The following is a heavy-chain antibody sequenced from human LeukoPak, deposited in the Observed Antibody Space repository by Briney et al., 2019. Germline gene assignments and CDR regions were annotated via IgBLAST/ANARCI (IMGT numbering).Heavy chain of an antibody. J-gene: IGHJ4*02. CDR2: ISYDGSNK. D-gene: IGHD3-22*01. CDR3: ARGARSGYQDY. CDR1: GFTFSSYG. V-gene: IGHV3-30*03. Sequence: GGSLRLSCAASGFTFSSYGMHWVRQAPGKGLEWVAVISYDGSNKYYADSVKGRFTISRDNSKNTLYLQMNSLRSEDTAVYYCARGARSGYQDYWGQGTLVTVSS.